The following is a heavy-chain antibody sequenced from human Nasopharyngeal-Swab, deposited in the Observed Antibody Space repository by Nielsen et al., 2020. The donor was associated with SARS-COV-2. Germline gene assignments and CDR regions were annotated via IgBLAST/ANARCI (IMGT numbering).Heavy chain of an antibody. D-gene: IGHD5-12*01. CDR1: GFTVSSNY. V-gene: IGHV3-23*01. Sequence: GGSLRLSCAASGFTVSSNYMSWVRQAPGRGLEWVSAISGADDSTKYADPVKGRFTISRDNSKNTLDLQMNSLRAEDTAMYYCAKDRDSGDDSGEYYHYYGMDVWGQGTSVTVS. J-gene: IGHJ6*02. CDR3: AKDRDSGDDSGEYYHYYGMDV. CDR2: ISGADDST.